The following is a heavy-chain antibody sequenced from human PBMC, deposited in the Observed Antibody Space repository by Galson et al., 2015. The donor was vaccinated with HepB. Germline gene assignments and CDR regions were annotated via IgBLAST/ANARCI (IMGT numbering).Heavy chain of an antibody. V-gene: IGHV3-53*01. CDR1: GFTVSSNY. Sequence: SLRLSCAASGFTVSSNYMSWVRQAPGKGLEWVSVIYSGGSTYYADSVKGRFTISRDNSKNTLYLQMNSLRAEDTAVYYCARDRIVVVPGNHWNYFDYWGQGTLVTVSS. D-gene: IGHD2-2*01. CDR3: ARDRIVVVPGNHWNYFDY. J-gene: IGHJ4*02. CDR2: IYSGGST.